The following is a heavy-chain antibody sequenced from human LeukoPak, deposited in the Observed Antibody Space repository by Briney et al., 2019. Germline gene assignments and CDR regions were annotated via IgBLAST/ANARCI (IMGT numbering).Heavy chain of an antibody. D-gene: IGHD5-18*01. V-gene: IGHV3-21*01. J-gene: IGHJ4*02. Sequence: GGSLRLSCAASGFTFSSYSMNWVRQAPGKGLEWVSSISSSSSYIYYADSVKGRFTISRDNAKNSLYLQMNSLRAEDTAVYYCARFAVYVDTTMVTAYYFDSWGQGTLVTVSS. CDR3: ARFAVYVDTTMVTAYYFDS. CDR2: ISSSSSYI. CDR1: GFTFSSYS.